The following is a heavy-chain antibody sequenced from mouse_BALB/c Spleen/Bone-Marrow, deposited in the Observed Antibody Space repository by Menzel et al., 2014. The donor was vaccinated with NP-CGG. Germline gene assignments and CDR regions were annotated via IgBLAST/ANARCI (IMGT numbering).Heavy chain of an antibody. CDR1: GFNFKNTN. D-gene: IGHD2-14*01. Sequence: EVQLVESGAELVKPGASVKLSCTASGFNFKNTNMPWVSQSPEQGLEGIGRIDPGNGNTKYGPKFQGKATITADTSSNTAYLQLSSLTSEDTAVYYCAAYYRYLAWFAYWGQGTLVTVSA. CDR3: AAYYRYLAWFAY. CDR2: IDPGNGNT. J-gene: IGHJ3*01. V-gene: IGHV14-3*02.